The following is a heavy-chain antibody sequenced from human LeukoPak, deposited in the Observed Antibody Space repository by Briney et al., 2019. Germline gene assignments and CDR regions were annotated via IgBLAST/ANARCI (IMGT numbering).Heavy chain of an antibody. CDR2: IIPIFGTA. V-gene: IGHV1-69*05. CDR3: ARGGIAALNWFDP. CDR1: GGTFSSYA. J-gene: IGHJ5*02. Sequence: ASVKVSCKASGGTFSSYAISWVRQAPGQGLEWMGGIIPIFGTANYAQKFQGRVTITTDESTSTAYMELSSLRSEDTAVYYCARGGIAALNWFDPWGQGTLVTVSS. D-gene: IGHD6-13*01.